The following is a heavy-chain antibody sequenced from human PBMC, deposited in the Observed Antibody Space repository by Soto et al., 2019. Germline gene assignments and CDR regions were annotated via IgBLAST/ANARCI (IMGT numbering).Heavy chain of an antibody. V-gene: IGHV3-21*01. CDR3: ARDRGYDAHDYYYNAMDV. J-gene: IGHJ6*02. Sequence: EVQLVESGGGLVKPGGSLRLSCLSSGFTFRTYTMNWVRQAPGKGLEWVSGIRGFSPYTFYAESVKGRFTISRDNAKNSLYLQMNSLRAEDTAVYYCARDRGYDAHDYYYNAMDVWGQGTTVTVSS. CDR2: IRGFSPYT. D-gene: IGHD3-10*01. CDR1: GFTFRTYT.